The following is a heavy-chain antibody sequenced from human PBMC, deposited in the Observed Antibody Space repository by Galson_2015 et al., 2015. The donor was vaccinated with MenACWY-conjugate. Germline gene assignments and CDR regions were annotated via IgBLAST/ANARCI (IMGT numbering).Heavy chain of an antibody. CDR2: IYHSGST. D-gene: IGHD3-22*01. CDR3: ARLLDDGSGSYSQWFDP. V-gene: IGHV4-30-2*01. Sequence: LSLTCAVSGGSIGSGGYSWSWFRPPPGKGLEYIGYIYHSGSTYYNPSLKSRVTISVDRSKNQFSLKLTSVTAADTAVYYCARLLDDGSGSYSQWFDPWGQGTLVTVSS. J-gene: IGHJ5*02. CDR1: GGSIGSGGYS.